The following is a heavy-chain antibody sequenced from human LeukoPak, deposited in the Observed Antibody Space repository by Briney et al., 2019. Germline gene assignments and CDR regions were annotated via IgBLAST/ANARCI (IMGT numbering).Heavy chain of an antibody. CDR2: IRSDGRNK. CDR1: GFTFSSYG. D-gene: IGHD3-16*01. CDR3: AKLKINYYYYMDV. J-gene: IGHJ6*03. V-gene: IGHV3-30*02. Sequence: GGSLRLSCAASGFTFSSYGMQFSSYGMNWVRQAPGQGLEWVAFIRSDGRNKYYAGSVKGRLTISRDNTKNMLYLQMNSLRAEDTAVYYCAKLKINYYYYMDVWGKGTTVIVSS.